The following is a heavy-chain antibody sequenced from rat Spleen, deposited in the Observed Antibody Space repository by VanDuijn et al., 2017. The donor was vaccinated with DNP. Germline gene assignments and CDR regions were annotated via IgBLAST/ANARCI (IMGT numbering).Heavy chain of an antibody. D-gene: IGHD1-4*01. V-gene: IGHV5-58*01. Sequence: EVQLVETGGGLVQPGRSLKLSCVASGFTFSSYWMFWNRQARGKGLEWVASINTDGGTTYYPDSVKGRFTISRDNAENTVYLQMNSLRSEDTATYFCAKGTGGFAHWGQGTLVTVSS. CDR1: GFTFSSYW. CDR2: INTDGGTT. CDR3: AKGTGGFAH. J-gene: IGHJ3*01.